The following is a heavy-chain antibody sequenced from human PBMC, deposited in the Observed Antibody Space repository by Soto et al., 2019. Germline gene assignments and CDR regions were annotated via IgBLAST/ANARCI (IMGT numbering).Heavy chain of an antibody. Sequence: SETLSLTCSVSGGTINSGDYFWSWIRQPPGKGLEWIGSIFYTGSTYYSPSLKGRASMSMDTSKHLFSLRLRSLTAADTAVYFCARVKATLYRHYYFDYWGQGTPVTVSS. CDR1: GGTINSGDYF. V-gene: IGHV4-30-4*01. J-gene: IGHJ4*02. D-gene: IGHD5-12*01. CDR2: IFYTGST. CDR3: ARVKATLYRHYYFDY.